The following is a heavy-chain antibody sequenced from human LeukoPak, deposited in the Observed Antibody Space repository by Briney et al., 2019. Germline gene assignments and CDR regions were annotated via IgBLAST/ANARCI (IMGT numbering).Heavy chain of an antibody. V-gene: IGHV4-59*08. D-gene: IGHD1-26*01. CDR3: ARHQKWERHFEG. Sequence: PESLCLTRAVSVDSLSRYYGSWVRHPPGRGLEWRGYNYYHGSTNYNTSLTGRVNISVEKAKNHFPLNLSSVAGEPPAGYYFARHQKWERHFEGRGQGTLVTV. CDR2: NYYHGST. J-gene: IGHJ4*02. CDR1: VDSLSRYY.